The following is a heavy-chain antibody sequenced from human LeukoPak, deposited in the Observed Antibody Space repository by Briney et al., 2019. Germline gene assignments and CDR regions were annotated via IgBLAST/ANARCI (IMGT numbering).Heavy chain of an antibody. CDR1: GLPVSGNY. CDR3: ARDFGRWGFDY. V-gene: IGHV3-53*01. Sequence: AGGSLGLPFPALGLPVSGNYLSWFGRAPGKGLEWVSVIYSGGSTYYADSVKGRFTISRDNSKNTLYLQMNSLRAEDTAVYYCARDFGRWGFDYWGQGTLVTVSS. CDR2: IYSGGST. J-gene: IGHJ4*02. D-gene: IGHD1-26*01.